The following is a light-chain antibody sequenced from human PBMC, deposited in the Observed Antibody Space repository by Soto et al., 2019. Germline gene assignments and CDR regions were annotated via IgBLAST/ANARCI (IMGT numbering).Light chain of an antibody. CDR3: HQYKMDPHT. J-gene: IGKJ4*01. V-gene: IGKV4-1*01. CDR1: QSVLPTSSNKNY. Sequence: DIVMTQSPDSLAVSLGERATINCKSSQSVLPTSSNKNYLSWYQQKPGQPPKLLIYWASTRESGVPDRFSGSGSGTDFTLTISSVQAEDVAIYYCHQYKMDPHTFGGRTKVDIK. CDR2: WAS.